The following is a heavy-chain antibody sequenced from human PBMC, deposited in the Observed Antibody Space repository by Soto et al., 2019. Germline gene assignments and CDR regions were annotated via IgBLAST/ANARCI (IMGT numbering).Heavy chain of an antibody. J-gene: IGHJ6*03. V-gene: IGHV3-66*01. CDR3: AREAAAGPFDYYYYMDV. D-gene: IGHD6-13*01. Sequence: GGSLRLSCAASGFTVSSNYMSWVRQAPGKGLEWVSVIYSGGSTYYADSVKGGFTISRDNSKNTLYLQMNSLRAEDTAVYYCAREAAAGPFDYYYYMDVWGKGTTVTVSS. CDR2: IYSGGST. CDR1: GFTVSSNY.